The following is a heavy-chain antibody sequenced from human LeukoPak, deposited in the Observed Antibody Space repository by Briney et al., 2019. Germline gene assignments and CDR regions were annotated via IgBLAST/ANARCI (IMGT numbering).Heavy chain of an antibody. CDR3: AAGSGSYYSPFDY. CDR1: GGSISSYY. V-gene: IGHV4-59*01. Sequence: SETLSLTCTVSGGSISSYYWSWIRQPPGKGLEWIGYIYYSENINYNPSLKSRVTISVDMSKNQFSLKLSSVTAADTAVYYCAAGSGSYYSPFDYWGQGTLVTVSS. D-gene: IGHD3-10*01. CDR2: IYYSENI. J-gene: IGHJ4*02.